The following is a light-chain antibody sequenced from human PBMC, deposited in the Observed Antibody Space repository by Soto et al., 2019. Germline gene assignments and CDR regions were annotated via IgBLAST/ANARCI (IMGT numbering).Light chain of an antibody. CDR2: DVT. CDR3: CSYAGTYTWV. CDR1: SSDVGAYNY. J-gene: IGLJ3*02. V-gene: IGLV2-11*01. Sequence: QSALTQPRSVSGSPGQSGTISCTGTSSDVGAYNYVSWYQQYPGKAPKLMVFDVTKRPSGVPNRFSGSKSDNTASLTISGLQAEDGADYYCCSYAGTYTWVFGGGTKVTVL.